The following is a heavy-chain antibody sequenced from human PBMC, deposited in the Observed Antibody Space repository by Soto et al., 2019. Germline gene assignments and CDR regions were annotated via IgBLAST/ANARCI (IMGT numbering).Heavy chain of an antibody. CDR2: IIPIFGTA. J-gene: IGHJ2*01. D-gene: IGHD3-22*01. CDR1: GGTXTSYA. CDR3: ASDSSGLSPEQWYFAL. Sequence: SXKVSCKASGGTXTSYASSLVRQAPGQGLEWIGGIIPIFGTANYAQKFQGIVTITAEKSTSTAYMELSSLRSEETAVYSCASDSSGLSPEQWYFALWGRGTLATVS. V-gene: IGHV1-69*06.